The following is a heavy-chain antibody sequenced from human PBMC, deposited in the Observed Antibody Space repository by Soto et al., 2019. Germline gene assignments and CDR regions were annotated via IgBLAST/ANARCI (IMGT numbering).Heavy chain of an antibody. Sequence: EVQLVESGGGLVQPGGSLRLSCAASGFTFSSYWMSWVRQAPGKGLEWVANIKGDGSGTYYVDSMRGRFTISSDNAKNSLYLQMNTLRAEVTAVYFCARGDTVATLRFWGQGTLVTVSS. D-gene: IGHD2-21*02. V-gene: IGHV3-7*03. CDR1: GFTFSSYW. J-gene: IGHJ4*02. CDR3: ARGDTVATLRF. CDR2: IKGDGSGT.